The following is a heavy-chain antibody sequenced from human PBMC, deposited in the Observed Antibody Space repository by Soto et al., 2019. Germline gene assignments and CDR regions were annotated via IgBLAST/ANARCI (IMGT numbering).Heavy chain of an antibody. CDR3: ARFVRSCSATTCSTRADV. CDR2: IYSGGST. D-gene: IGHD2-2*01. V-gene: IGHV4-61*01. CDR1: GGFVNSDTHT. J-gene: IGHJ6*02. Sequence: SETLSLTCTVSGGFVNSDTHTWSWIRQTPGKRLEWIGFIYSGGSTKNPSLRSRVTMSVDTSKNQFSLKLRSVIVADTAVYHCARFVRSCSATTCSTRADVWGQGITVTVSS.